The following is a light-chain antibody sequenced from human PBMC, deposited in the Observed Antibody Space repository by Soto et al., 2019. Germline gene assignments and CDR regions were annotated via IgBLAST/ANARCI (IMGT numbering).Light chain of an antibody. Sequence: DIQMAQSPSSLSASVGDRITITCQASQDITNYLNWYQQKPGKAPKVLISEASNLEKGVPSRFSGSGSGTHFTFSISSLQPEDIATYYCQQYDNLPLTFGGGTKVEIK. CDR2: EAS. V-gene: IGKV1-33*01. J-gene: IGKJ4*01. CDR1: QDITNY. CDR3: QQYDNLPLT.